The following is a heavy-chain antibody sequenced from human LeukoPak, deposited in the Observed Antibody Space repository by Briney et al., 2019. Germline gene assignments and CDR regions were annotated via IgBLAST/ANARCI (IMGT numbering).Heavy chain of an antibody. D-gene: IGHD1-26*01. Sequence: PGGSLRLSCAASGFTFSSYEMNWVRQAPGKGLEWVSYISSSGSTIYYADSVKGRFTISRDNAKNSLYLQMNSLRAEDAAVYYCARDLRPVYGGATFFDYWGQGTLVTVSS. CDR3: ARDLRPVYGGATFFDY. CDR1: GFTFSSYE. V-gene: IGHV3-48*03. CDR2: ISSSGSTI. J-gene: IGHJ4*02.